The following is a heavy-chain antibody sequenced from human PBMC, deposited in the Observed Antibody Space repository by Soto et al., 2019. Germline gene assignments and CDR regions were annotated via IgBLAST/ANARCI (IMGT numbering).Heavy chain of an antibody. CDR2: ISAYNGNT. CDR3: ARDKNEWLRFGYDAFDI. D-gene: IGHD5-12*01. J-gene: IGHJ3*02. Sequence: QVQLVQSGAEVKKPGASVKVSCKASGYTFTSYGISWVRQAPGQGLECMGWISAYNGNTNYAQKLQGRVTMTTDTSTSTAYMELRSLRSDDTAVYYCARDKNEWLRFGYDAFDIWGQGTMVTVSS. CDR1: GYTFTSYG. V-gene: IGHV1-18*01.